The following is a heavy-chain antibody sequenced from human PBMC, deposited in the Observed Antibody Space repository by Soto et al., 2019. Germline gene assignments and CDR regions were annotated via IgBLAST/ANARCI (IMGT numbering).Heavy chain of an antibody. V-gene: IGHV3-30-3*01. Sequence: QVQLVESGGGVVQPGRSLRLSCAASGFTFSSYAMHWVRQAPGKGLEWVAVISYDGSNKYYADSVKGRVTIYRDNSKNTLYMQMNSLRAEDTAVYHCARGYEWSPHYLGQGSLVSVSS. CDR1: GFTFSSYA. D-gene: IGHD3-3*01. CDR3: ARGYEWSPHY. CDR2: ISYDGSNK. J-gene: IGHJ4*02.